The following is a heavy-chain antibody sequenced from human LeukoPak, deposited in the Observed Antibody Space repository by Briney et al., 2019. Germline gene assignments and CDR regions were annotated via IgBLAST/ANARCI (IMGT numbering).Heavy chain of an antibody. CDR3: ARHPVEYSSGWYLNYYYYYMDV. D-gene: IGHD6-19*01. J-gene: IGHJ6*03. CDR1: GGSFSGYY. V-gene: IGHV4-34*01. Sequence: SETLSLTCAVYGGSFSGYYWSWIRQPPGKGLEWIGEISHSGSTNYNPSLKSRVTISVDTSKNQFSLKLSSVTAADTAVYYCARHPVEYSSGWYLNYYYYYMDVWGKGTTVTISS. CDR2: ISHSGST.